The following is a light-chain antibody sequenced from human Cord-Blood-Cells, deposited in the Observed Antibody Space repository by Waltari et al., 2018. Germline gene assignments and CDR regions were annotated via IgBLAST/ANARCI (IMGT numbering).Light chain of an antibody. CDR1: SSDVGGYNS. CDR3: SSYTSSSTVV. V-gene: IGLV2-14*01. Sequence: QPALTQPVSVSGSPGQSLTTSRTGTSSDVGGYNSVPWYQQHPGKAHQLMIYDVSNRPSGVSKRFSGSKSGNTASLTISGLQAEDEADYYCSSYTSSSTVVFGGGTKLTVL. CDR2: DVS. J-gene: IGLJ2*01.